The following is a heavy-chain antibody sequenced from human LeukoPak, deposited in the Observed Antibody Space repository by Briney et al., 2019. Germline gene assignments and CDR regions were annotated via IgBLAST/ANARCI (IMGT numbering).Heavy chain of an antibody. V-gene: IGHV4-59*01. J-gene: IGHJ4*02. CDR2: IYYSGST. Sequence: SETLSLTXTVSGGSISSYYWSWIRQPPGKGLEWIGYIYYSGSTNYNPSLKSRVTISVDTSKNQFSLKLSSVTAADTAVYYCARDQDSSGYLDYWGQGTLVTVSS. D-gene: IGHD3-22*01. CDR3: ARDQDSSGYLDY. CDR1: GGSISSYY.